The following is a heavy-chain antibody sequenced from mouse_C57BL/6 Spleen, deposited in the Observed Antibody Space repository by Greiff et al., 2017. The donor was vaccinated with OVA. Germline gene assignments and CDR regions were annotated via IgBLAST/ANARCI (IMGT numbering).Heavy chain of an antibody. CDR1: GFTFSSYG. CDR3: ARHFYYYGSSDYAMDY. CDR2: ISSGGSYT. J-gene: IGHJ4*01. D-gene: IGHD1-1*01. V-gene: IGHV5-6*02. Sequence: DVKLVESGGDLVKPGGSLKLSCAASGFTFSSYGMSWVRQTPDKRLEWVATISSGGSYTYYPDSVKGRFTISRDNAKNTLYLQMSSLKSEDTAMYYCARHFYYYGSSDYAMDYWGQGTSVTVSS.